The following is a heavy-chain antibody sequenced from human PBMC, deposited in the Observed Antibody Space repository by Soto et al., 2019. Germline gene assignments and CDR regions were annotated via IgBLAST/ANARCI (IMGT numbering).Heavy chain of an antibody. D-gene: IGHD1-1*01. Sequence: SETLSLTCAVYGGSFSGYYWSWIRQPPGKGLEWIGEINHSGSTNYNPSLKSRVTISVDTSKNQFSLKLSSVTAADTAVYYCARLRGTRTDFDYWGQGTLVTAPQ. J-gene: IGHJ4*02. CDR1: GGSFSGYY. V-gene: IGHV4-34*01. CDR2: INHSGST. CDR3: ARLRGTRTDFDY.